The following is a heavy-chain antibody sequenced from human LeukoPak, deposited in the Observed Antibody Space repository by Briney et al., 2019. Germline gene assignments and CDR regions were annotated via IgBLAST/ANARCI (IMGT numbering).Heavy chain of an antibody. CDR3: AKVPHLVVNPSYFDS. Sequence: PSETLSLTCAVSGGSISSSNWWSWVRQPPGKGLEWVSAISGSGGSTYYADSVKGRFTISRDNPKSTLYLQMNSLRAEDTAVYYCAKVPHLVVNPSYFDSWGQGTLVTVSS. J-gene: IGHJ4*02. CDR1: GGSISSSN. V-gene: IGHV3-23*01. D-gene: IGHD3-22*01. CDR2: ISGSGGST.